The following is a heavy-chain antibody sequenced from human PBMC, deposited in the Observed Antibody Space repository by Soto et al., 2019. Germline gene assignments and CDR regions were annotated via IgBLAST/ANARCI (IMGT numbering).Heavy chain of an antibody. CDR2: INTLSGDT. J-gene: IGHJ4*02. CDR1: GYTFSGYY. V-gene: IGHV1-2*02. CDR3: ARSLLKVILPLGY. Sequence: ASVKVSCKXSGYTFSGYYMHWVRQAPGQGLEWMGWINTLSGDTSFPQKFQGRLAMTRDTSIDTAFMEVSRLTSDDTAIYYCARSLLKVILPLGYWGQGTLVTVSS. D-gene: IGHD3-3*02.